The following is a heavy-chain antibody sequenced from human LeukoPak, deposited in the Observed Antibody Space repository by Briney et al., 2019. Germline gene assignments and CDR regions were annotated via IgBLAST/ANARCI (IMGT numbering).Heavy chain of an antibody. J-gene: IGHJ4*02. V-gene: IGHV3-20*04. CDR1: GFTFDDYG. CDR2: INWNGGST. CDR3: ARGDYGSGSMNHIDY. Sequence: RPGGSLRLSCAASGFTFDDYGMSWVRQAPGKGLEWVSGINWNGGSTGYADSVKGRFTISRDNAKNSLYLQMNSLRAEDTALYYCARGDYGSGSMNHIDYWGQGTLVTVSS. D-gene: IGHD3-10*01.